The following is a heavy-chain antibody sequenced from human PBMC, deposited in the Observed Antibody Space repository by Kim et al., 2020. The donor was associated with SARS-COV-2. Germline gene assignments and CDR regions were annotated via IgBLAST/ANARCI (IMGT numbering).Heavy chain of an antibody. J-gene: IGHJ4*02. CDR3: ARAARWGFDY. CDR2: ISSSSSDI. D-gene: IGHD7-27*01. V-gene: IGHV3-48*02. Sequence: VSLRLSCAASGFTFSSYSMNWVRQAPGKGPEWVSYISSSSSDIYYADSVKGRFTISRDNAKNSLYLQIDSLRDEDTAVYYCARAARWGFDYWGRGTLVTVSS. CDR1: GFTFSSYS.